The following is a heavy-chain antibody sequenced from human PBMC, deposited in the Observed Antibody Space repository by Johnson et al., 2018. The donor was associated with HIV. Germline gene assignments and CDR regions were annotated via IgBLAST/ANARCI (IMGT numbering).Heavy chain of an antibody. CDR2: INAGGDT. Sequence: VLLVESGGGLVQPGGSLRLSCAASGIIVTGNFMSWVRQAPGKGLEWVSVINAGGDTYYADSVKGRFTISRDNSKNTLYLQMNSLRAEDTAVYYCARFGRGGSHAFDIWGQGTMVTVSS. CDR3: ARFGRGGSHAFDI. J-gene: IGHJ3*02. CDR1: GIIVTGNF. D-gene: IGHD5-24*01. V-gene: IGHV3-66*02.